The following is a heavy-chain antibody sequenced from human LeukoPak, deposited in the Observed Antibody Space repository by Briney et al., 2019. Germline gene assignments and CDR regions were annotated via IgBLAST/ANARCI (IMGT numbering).Heavy chain of an antibody. D-gene: IGHD2-15*01. J-gene: IGHJ3*02. CDR2: ISGSSSII. CDR3: AKSPPFVVGQILDDAFDI. V-gene: IGHV3-48*01. Sequence: PGGSLRLSCAASGFTFRTYSMNWVRQAPGKGLEWGSYISGSSSIIYYADSVKGRFTVSRDNSKNTLYLQMSSLRAEDTAVYYCAKSPPFVVGQILDDAFDISGQGTMVTVSS. CDR1: GFTFRTYS.